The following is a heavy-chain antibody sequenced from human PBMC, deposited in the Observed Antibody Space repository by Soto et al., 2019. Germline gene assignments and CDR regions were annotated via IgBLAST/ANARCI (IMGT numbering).Heavy chain of an antibody. D-gene: IGHD2-15*01. CDR3: AKTYCSGGSCYHDY. Sequence: GGSLRLSRAASGFTFDDYAMHWVRQAPGKGLEWVSGISWNSGSIGYADSVEGRFTISRDNAKNSLYLQMNSLRAEDTALYYCAKTYCSGGSCYHDYWGQGTLVTVSS. CDR2: ISWNSGSI. J-gene: IGHJ4*02. V-gene: IGHV3-9*01. CDR1: GFTFDDYA.